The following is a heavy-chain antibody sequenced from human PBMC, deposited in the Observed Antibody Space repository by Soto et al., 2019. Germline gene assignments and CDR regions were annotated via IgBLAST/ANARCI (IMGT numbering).Heavy chain of an antibody. CDR1: GFTFSSYA. CDR2: ISYDGSNK. CDR3: ARVDRQQLVPYDY. J-gene: IGHJ4*02. V-gene: IGHV3-30-3*01. Sequence: GGSLRLSCAASGFTFSSYAMHWVRQAPGKGLEWVAVISYDGSNKYYADSVKGRFTISRDNSKNTLYLQMNSLRAEDTAVYYCARVDRQQLVPYDYWGQGTLVTVSS. D-gene: IGHD6-13*01.